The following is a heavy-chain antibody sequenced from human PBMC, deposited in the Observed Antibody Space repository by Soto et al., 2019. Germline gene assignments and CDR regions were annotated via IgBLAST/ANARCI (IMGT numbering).Heavy chain of an antibody. Sequence: WASVKVSCKVSGGAFTNYSLNWVRHAPGQGLEWLGGIIPLHNTSNYSLKLLGRGSVTADISSNTVYMHLSGLTSDDTATYYCAIWSNWNPLYYRGMDVWGQGTTVTVSS. CDR1: GGAFTNYS. D-gene: IGHD1-20*01. J-gene: IGHJ6*02. CDR2: IIPLHNTS. CDR3: AIWSNWNPLYYRGMDV. V-gene: IGHV1-69*08.